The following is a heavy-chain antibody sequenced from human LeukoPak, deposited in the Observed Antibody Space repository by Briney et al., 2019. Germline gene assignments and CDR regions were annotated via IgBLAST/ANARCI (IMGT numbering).Heavy chain of an antibody. D-gene: IGHD2-2*01. CDR2: IYTSGSP. CDR1: GGSVSDYY. CDR3: ARRGYCSDTSCSTRGRSDP. V-gene: IGHV4-4*09. Sequence: SETLSLTFTVAGGSVSDYYWSWGRPPPGKGPEWVVCIYTSGSPNYKPSLRSRVTISVDPSKHQFSLKLSSVTAADTAVYYCARRGYCSDTSCSTRGRSDPWGQGTVVTVSA. J-gene: IGHJ5*02.